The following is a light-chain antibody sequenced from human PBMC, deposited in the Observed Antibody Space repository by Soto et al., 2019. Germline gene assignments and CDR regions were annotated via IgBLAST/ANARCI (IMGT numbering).Light chain of an antibody. CDR1: QSIDSW. CDR2: KAS. V-gene: IGKV1-5*03. Sequence: GASVTITCRASQSIDSWLAWYQRKAGKAPKLLIYKASSLESGVPSRFSGSGSGTEFTLTISSLQPDDFATYYCQQYNSYSRMFGQGTKVEMK. CDR3: QQYNSYSRM. J-gene: IGKJ1*01.